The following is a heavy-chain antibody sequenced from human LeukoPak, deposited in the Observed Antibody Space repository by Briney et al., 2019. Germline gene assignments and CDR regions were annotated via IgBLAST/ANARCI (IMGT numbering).Heavy chain of an antibody. J-gene: IGHJ6*03. CDR1: GYTFTGYY. D-gene: IGHD6-6*01. Sequence: GASVKVSCKASGYTFTGYYMHWVRQAPGQGLEWMGRINPNSGGTNYAQKFQGRVTMTRDTSISTAYMELSRLRSDDTAVYYCWGSSKHYYYYYMDVWGKGTPVTVSS. V-gene: IGHV1-2*06. CDR2: INPNSGGT. CDR3: WGSSKHYYYYYMDV.